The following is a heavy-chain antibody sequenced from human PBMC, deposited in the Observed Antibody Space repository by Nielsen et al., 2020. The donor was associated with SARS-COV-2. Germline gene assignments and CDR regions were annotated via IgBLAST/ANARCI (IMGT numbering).Heavy chain of an antibody. CDR1: GGSISSGGYY. V-gene: IGHV4-31*03. CDR2: IYYSGST. Sequence: SETLSLTCTVSGGSISSGGYYWSWIRQHPGKGLEWIGYIYYSGSTYYNPSLKSRVTISVDTSKNQFSLKLSSVTAADTAVYYCARGRWMGYSSSLSGPFDYWGQGTLVTVSS. J-gene: IGHJ4*02. D-gene: IGHD6-13*01. CDR3: ARGRWMGYSSSLSGPFDY.